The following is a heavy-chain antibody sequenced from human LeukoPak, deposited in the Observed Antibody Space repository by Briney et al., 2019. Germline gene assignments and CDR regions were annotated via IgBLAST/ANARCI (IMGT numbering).Heavy chain of an antibody. CDR2: ISSSSSYI. D-gene: IGHD2-2*01. J-gene: IGHJ4*02. CDR1: GFTFSSYG. V-gene: IGHV3-21*01. Sequence: PGGSLRLSCAASGFTFSSYGMSWVRQAPGKGLEWVSSISSSSSYIYYADSVKGRFTIPRDNAKNSLYLQMNSLRAEDTAVYYCASYGGDCSSTSCSDYWGQGTLVTVSS. CDR3: ASYGGDCSSTSCSDY.